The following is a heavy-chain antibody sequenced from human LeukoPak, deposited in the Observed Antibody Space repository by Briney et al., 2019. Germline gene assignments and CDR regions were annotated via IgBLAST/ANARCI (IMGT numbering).Heavy chain of an antibody. J-gene: IGHJ4*02. CDR1: GYTLTELS. CDR3: ARWGELPADY. Sequence: ASVKVSCKGSGYTLTELSMHWVRQAPGKGLEWMGGFDPEDGETIYAQKFQGRVTITRDTSASTAYMELSSLRSEDTAVYYCARWGELPADYWGQGTLVTVSS. D-gene: IGHD2-15*01. CDR2: FDPEDGET. V-gene: IGHV1-24*01.